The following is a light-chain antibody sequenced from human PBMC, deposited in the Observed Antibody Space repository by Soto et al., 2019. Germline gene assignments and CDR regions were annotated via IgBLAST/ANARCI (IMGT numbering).Light chain of an antibody. CDR1: ISDVSGYNF. CDR3: SSYTSSNTYV. Sequence: QSVLTQPASVSGSPGQSITISCTGTISDVSGYNFVSWYQQYPGKAPKLMIYDVSNRPSGVSNRFSGSKSGNTASLTISGLQAEDEADYYCSSYTSSNTYVFGAGTRSP. J-gene: IGLJ1*01. CDR2: DVS. V-gene: IGLV2-14*03.